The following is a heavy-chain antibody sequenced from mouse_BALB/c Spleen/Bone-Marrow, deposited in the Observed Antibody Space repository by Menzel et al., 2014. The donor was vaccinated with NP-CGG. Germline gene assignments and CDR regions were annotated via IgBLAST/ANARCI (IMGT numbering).Heavy chain of an antibody. J-gene: IGHJ2*01. CDR1: GYTFTSYW. Sequence: SGAELVKPGASVKMSCKASGYTFTSYWMHWVKQRPGLGLEWIGTIDPSDSYTSYNQKFKGKATLTVDTSSSTAYMQLSSLTSEDSAVYYCTRDDYGYWGQGTTLTVSS. CDR3: TRDDYGY. V-gene: IGHV1S127*01. CDR2: IDPSDSYT. D-gene: IGHD2-4*01.